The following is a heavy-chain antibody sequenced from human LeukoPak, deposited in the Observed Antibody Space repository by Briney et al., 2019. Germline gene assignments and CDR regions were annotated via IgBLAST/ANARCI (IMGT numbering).Heavy chain of an antibody. Sequence: SVKVSCKASGFTFPTSAMQWVRQARGQRLEWIGWIVVGSGNTNYAQKFQERVTITRDTSTSTVYLELSSLRSEDTAVYHCTTDLFDGSGASHDYWGQGTLVTVSS. J-gene: IGHJ4*01. V-gene: IGHV1-58*02. CDR3: TTDLFDGSGASHDY. D-gene: IGHD3-10*01. CDR2: IVVGSGNT. CDR1: GFTFPTSA.